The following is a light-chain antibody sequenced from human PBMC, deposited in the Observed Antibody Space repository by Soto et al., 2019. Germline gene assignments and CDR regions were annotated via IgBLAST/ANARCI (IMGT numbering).Light chain of an antibody. J-gene: IGLJ1*01. CDR2: EGH. CDR1: SRNVGLYQA. CDR3: CLYIGATTYV. Sequence: HSALTQPASVSGSPGQSVTISCTGTSRNVGLYQAISWYQQHPGKAPKVMISEGHRRPSGVPDRFSGSTSVNSASLTISGLQADDEADYYCCLYIGATTYVFGTGTRSPS. V-gene: IGLV2-23*01.